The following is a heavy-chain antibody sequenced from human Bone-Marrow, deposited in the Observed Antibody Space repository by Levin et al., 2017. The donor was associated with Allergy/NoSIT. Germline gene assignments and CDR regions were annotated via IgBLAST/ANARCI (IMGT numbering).Heavy chain of an antibody. Sequence: PSETLSLTCTVSGDSISNYYWNWIRQAPGKGLEWIGRINYSGNTIYNPSLKSRVTISVDTSRKQFSLKLNSVIAADTAVYYCARRIVEEAPMTIENWLDPWGQGTLVTVSS. CDR3: ARRIVEEAPMTIENWLDP. V-gene: IGHV4-59*12. CDR2: INYSGNT. J-gene: IGHJ5*02. CDR1: GDSISNYY. D-gene: IGHD1-26*01.